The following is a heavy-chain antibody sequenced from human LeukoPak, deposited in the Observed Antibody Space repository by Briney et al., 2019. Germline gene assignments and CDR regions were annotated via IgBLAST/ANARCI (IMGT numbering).Heavy chain of an antibody. CDR2: ISTTSSPT. D-gene: IGHD3-3*01. J-gene: IGHJ4*02. V-gene: IGHV3-48*04. CDR3: ARDFDFWSGYIV. Sequence: GGSLRLSCAASGFSFSSYSMNWVRQAPGKGLEWVSHISTTSSPTYYADSVKGRLAMSRDNAKNSVYLQMNSLRAEDTAVYYCARDFDFWSGYIVWGQGTLVTVSS. CDR1: GFSFSSYS.